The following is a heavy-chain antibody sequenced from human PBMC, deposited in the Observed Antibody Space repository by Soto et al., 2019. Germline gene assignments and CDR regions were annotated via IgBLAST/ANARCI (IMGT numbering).Heavy chain of an antibody. CDR1: GFPFSTFA. J-gene: IGHJ2*01. CDR3: AKDRGYSYGTWWFDL. Sequence: PWVSLRISCVSSGFPFSTFALTWVRQAPGKGLEWVSAIDGSGGDTNYGDSVKGRFTISRDHSKNTLYLQMNSLRAEDTAVYYCAKDRGYSYGTWWFDLWGRGTLVTVSS. D-gene: IGHD5-12*01. V-gene: IGHV3-23*01. CDR2: IDGSGGDT.